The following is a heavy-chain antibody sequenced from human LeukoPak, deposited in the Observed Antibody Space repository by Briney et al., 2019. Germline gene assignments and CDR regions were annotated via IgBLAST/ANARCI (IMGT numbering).Heavy chain of an antibody. J-gene: IGHJ5*02. CDR2: MWQNEGAK. CDR3: ARDLGYCSGGSCYSWFGP. V-gene: IGHV3-7*03. CDR1: GFTFSTSW. D-gene: IGHD2-15*01. Sequence: GGSLRLSCAASGFTFSTSWMSWVRQAPGKGLEWVANMWQNEGAKSYVDSVKGRFTISRDNAKNSLYLQMNSLRAEDTALYHCARDLGYCSGGSCYSWFGPWGQGTLVTVSS.